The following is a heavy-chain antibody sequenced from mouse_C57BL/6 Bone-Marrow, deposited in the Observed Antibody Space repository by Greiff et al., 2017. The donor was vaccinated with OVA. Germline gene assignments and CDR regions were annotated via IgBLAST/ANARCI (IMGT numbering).Heavy chain of an antibody. J-gene: IGHJ1*03. CDR1: GYTFTSYW. CDR2: IDPADGYT. CDR3: ARGGLDCGSSYWYIDV. V-gene: IGHV1-69*01. Sequence: QVQLQQSGAELVMPGASVKLSCKASGYTFTSYWMHWVQQRPGQGLEWIGAIDPADGYTNYHQKFKGKSTLTVDKSSSTAYMQLSSLTSEDSAVYYGARGGLDCGSSYWYIDVWGTGTAVTVSS. D-gene: IGHD1-1*01.